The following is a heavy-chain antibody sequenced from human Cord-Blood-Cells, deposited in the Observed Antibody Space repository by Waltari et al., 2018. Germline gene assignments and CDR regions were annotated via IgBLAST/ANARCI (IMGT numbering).Heavy chain of an antibody. CDR3: ARDNVILRDSGYAFDI. Sequence: QVQLVQSGAEVKKPGSSVKVSCKASGGTFSSYAISWVRQAPGQGLEWMGGIIPIFGTAKYAQKFQGRVTITADESTSTAYMELSSLRSEDTAVYYCARDNVILRDSGYAFDIWGQGTMVTVSS. V-gene: IGHV1-69*01. D-gene: IGHD3-22*01. CDR2: IIPIFGTA. CDR1: GGTFSSYA. J-gene: IGHJ3*02.